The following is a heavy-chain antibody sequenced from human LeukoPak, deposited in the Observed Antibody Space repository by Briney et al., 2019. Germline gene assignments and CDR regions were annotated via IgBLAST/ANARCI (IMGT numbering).Heavy chain of an antibody. J-gene: IGHJ4*02. Sequence: AGSLRLSCAASGFTFSSYGMSWVRQAPGKGLEWVSSISSSSSNIYYADSVKGRFTISRDNAKNSLYLQMNSLRVEDTAVYYCARCTTGRTFGSLREIKRSREIDYWGQGTLVTVSS. CDR3: ARCTTGRTFGSLREIKRSREIDY. V-gene: IGHV3-21*01. D-gene: IGHD1-1*01. CDR2: ISSSSSNI. CDR1: GFTFSSYG.